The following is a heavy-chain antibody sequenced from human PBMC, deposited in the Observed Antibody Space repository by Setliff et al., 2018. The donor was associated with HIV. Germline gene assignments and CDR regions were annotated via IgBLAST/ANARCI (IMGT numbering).Heavy chain of an antibody. CDR3: ARVPYRSAWFSGGHDAFDV. D-gene: IGHD6-19*01. CDR1: GYTFSSYG. CDR2: ISADNGNT. J-gene: IGHJ3*01. V-gene: IGHV1-18*01. Sequence: ASVKVSCKASGYTFSSYGVNWVRQAPGQGLEWMGWISADNGNTKYVQKLQGRVTMTTDTSTRTVYMELRSLRHDDTAEYFCARVPYRSAWFSGGHDAFDVWGQGTMVTVSS.